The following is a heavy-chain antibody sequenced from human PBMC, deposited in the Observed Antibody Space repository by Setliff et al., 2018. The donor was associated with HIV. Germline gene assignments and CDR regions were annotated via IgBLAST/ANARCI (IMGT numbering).Heavy chain of an antibody. D-gene: IGHD3-3*01. V-gene: IGHV3-23*01. CDR1: EFTFSSYA. CDR3: AKAWGSGYPSFESALMFDV. J-gene: IGHJ4*02. CDR2: ISGRGDTT. Sequence: GGSLRLSCAASEFTFSSYAMNWVRQAPGKGLEWVSGISGRGDTTYYADSVKGRFTISRDNSKNTLHLQMNSLRAEDTAVYYCAKAWGSGYPSFESALMFDVWGQGTLVTVSS.